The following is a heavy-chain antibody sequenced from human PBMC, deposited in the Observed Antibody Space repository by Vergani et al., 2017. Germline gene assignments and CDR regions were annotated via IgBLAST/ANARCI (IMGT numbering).Heavy chain of an antibody. D-gene: IGHD6-6*01. CDR2: IRHDGSNK. CDR1: GFTFSSYG. Sequence: VHLLESGGGQVEAGGSLRLSCAASGFTFSSYGMHWVRQAPGKGLERVAFIRHDGSNKYYADSVKGRFTISRDSSKNTLYLQINSLRTEDTAVYYCAKAVNSSSSLFGYWGQGTLVTVSS. J-gene: IGHJ4*02. V-gene: IGHV3-30*02. CDR3: AKAVNSSSSLFGY.